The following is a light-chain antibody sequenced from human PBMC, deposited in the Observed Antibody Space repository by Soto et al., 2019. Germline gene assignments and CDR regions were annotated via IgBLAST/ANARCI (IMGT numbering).Light chain of an antibody. CDR2: NNN. CDR3: ATWADSLNVHV. Sequence: QSVLTQPPSASGAPGQTVTISCSGSSTNLGSNTVNWYQQHPGTTPTLLIYNNNQRPSGVPDRFSGSKSGSPASLAISGLQSEDEADYYCATWADSLNVHVFGAGTQLTVL. J-gene: IGLJ7*01. V-gene: IGLV1-44*01. CDR1: STNLGSNT.